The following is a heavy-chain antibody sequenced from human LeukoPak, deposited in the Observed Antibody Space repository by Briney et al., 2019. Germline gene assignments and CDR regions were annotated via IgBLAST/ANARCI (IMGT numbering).Heavy chain of an antibody. CDR2: IYPGDSET. CDR1: GYSFTSYW. D-gene: IGHD2-2*01. Sequence: GESLKISCKGSGYSFTSYWIAWVRQMPGKGLEWMGIIYPGDSETRYSPSFQGQVTISADKSISTAYLQWSSLKTSDTAMYYCARRQGCSSTSCPPDYWGQGTLVTVSS. CDR3: ARRQGCSSTSCPPDY. J-gene: IGHJ4*02. V-gene: IGHV5-51*01.